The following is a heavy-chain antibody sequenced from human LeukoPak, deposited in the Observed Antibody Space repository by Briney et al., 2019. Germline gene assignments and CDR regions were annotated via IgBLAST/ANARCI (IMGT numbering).Heavy chain of an antibody. V-gene: IGHV3-23*01. CDR1: GFTFSNFG. CDR2: ISARDGST. D-gene: IGHD1-1*01. CDR3: AKRMASTGSYFDY. J-gene: IGHJ4*02. Sequence: GRSLRLSCAASGFTFSNFGVHWVRQAPGKGLEWVSAISARDGSTFYTDSVQGRFTISRDNAKNTLYLQMNSLRAEDTAVYYCAKRMASTGSYFDYWGQGTLVTVSS.